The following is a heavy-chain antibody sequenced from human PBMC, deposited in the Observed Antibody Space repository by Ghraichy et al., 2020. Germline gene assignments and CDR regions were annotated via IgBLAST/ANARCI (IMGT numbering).Heavy chain of an antibody. CDR3: ARAPYDILTEDGMDV. Sequence: SQTLSLTCTVSGGSISSGGYYWSWIRQHPGKGLEWIGYIYYSGSTYYNPSLKSRVTISVDTSKNQFSLKLSSVTAADTAVYYCARAPYDILTEDGMDVWGQGTTVTVSS. CDR1: GGSISSGGYY. J-gene: IGHJ6*02. V-gene: IGHV4-31*02. CDR2: IYYSGST. D-gene: IGHD3-9*01.